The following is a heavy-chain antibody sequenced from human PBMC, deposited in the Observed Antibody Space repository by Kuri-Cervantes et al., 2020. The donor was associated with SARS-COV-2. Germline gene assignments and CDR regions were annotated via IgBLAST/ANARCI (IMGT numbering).Heavy chain of an antibody. J-gene: IGHJ5*02. CDR3: ARYLAARPGSGWFDP. D-gene: IGHD6-6*01. V-gene: IGHV3-21*01. Sequence: GGSLRLSCAASGFTFSSYSMNWVRQAPGKGLEWVSSISSSSSYIYYADSVKGRLTISRDNAKNSLYLQMNSLRAEDTAIYYCARYLAARPGSGWFDPWGQGTLVTVSS. CDR1: GFTFSSYS. CDR2: ISSSSSYI.